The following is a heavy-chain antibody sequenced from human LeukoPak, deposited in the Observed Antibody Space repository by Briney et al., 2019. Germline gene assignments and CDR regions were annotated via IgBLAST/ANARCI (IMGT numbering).Heavy chain of an antibody. CDR2: INHSGST. CDR1: GGSFSGYY. D-gene: IGHD5-24*01. Sequence: PSETLSLTCAVYGGSFSGYYWSWIRQPPGKGLEWIGEINHSGSTNYNPSLKSRVTISVDTSKNQFSLKLSSVTAADTAVYYCARVQSATPRVSNNWFDPWGQGTLVTVSS. J-gene: IGHJ5*02. V-gene: IGHV4-34*01. CDR3: ARVQSATPRVSNNWFDP.